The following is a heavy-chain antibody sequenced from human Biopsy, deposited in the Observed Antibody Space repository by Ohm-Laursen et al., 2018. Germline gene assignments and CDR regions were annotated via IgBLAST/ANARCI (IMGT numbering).Heavy chain of an antibody. J-gene: IGHJ4*02. V-gene: IGHV3-11*01. D-gene: IGHD2-15*01. CDR1: GFPVSDYY. CDR3: ARAVGIAAAPIDY. CDR2: IISSGSPK. Sequence: SLRLSCSASGFPVSDYYMSWIPQPPGGGLDWVSNIISSGSPKYHEESVKGRFTISRDNAMNSVYLQMNSLRGEDTAVYYCARAVGIAAAPIDYWGQGTLVTVSS.